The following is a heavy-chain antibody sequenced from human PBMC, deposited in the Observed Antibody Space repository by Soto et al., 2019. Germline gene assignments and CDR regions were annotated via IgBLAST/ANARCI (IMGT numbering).Heavy chain of an antibody. V-gene: IGHV1-46*03. Sequence: ASVKVSCKASGYTFTGYAMHWVRQAPGQGLEWMGIINPSGGSTSYAQKFQGRVTMTRDTSTSTVYMELSSLRSEDTAVYYCARGSEAMTFDYYYGMDVWGQGTTVTVSS. CDR2: INPSGGST. CDR3: ARGSEAMTFDYYYGMDV. D-gene: IGHD2-2*01. J-gene: IGHJ6*02. CDR1: GYTFTGYA.